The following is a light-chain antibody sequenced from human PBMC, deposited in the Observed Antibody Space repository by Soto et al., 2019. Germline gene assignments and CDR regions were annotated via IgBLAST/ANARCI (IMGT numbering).Light chain of an antibody. Sequence: EIVLTQYPATLSLSPGERATLSCRASQSVSTFLAWYQQKPGQAPRLLIYDASSRAAGITARFSGSGSGTDFTLTISSLEPEDFAVYYCQQHRSWPPVSVGGGTKVEI. V-gene: IGKV3-11*01. CDR2: DAS. CDR1: QSVSTF. J-gene: IGKJ4*01. CDR3: QQHRSWPPVS.